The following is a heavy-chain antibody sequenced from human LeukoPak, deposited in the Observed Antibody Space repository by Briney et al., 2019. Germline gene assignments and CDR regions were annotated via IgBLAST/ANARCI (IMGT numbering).Heavy chain of an antibody. CDR1: GFTFSSYA. CDR3: ARGANWISLGY. D-gene: IGHD2-2*03. J-gene: IGHJ4*02. V-gene: IGHV3-30*01. CDR2: ISYDGSNK. Sequence: PGRSLRLSCAASGFTFSSYAMHWVRQAPGKGLEWVAVISYDGSNKYYADSVKGRFTISRDNSKNTLYLQMNSLRAEDTAVYYCARGANWISLGYWGQGTLVTGSS.